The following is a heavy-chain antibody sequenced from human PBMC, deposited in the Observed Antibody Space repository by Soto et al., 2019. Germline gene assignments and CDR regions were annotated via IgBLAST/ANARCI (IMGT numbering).Heavy chain of an antibody. CDR1: GFTFSSYA. D-gene: IGHD3-22*01. V-gene: IGHV3-23*01. CDR2: ISGSGGST. J-gene: IGHJ4*02. Sequence: GGSLRLSCAASGFTFSSYAMSWVRQAPGKGLEWVSAISGSGGSTYYADSVKGRFTISRDNSKNTLYLQMNSLRAEDTAVYYCAKATYYYDSSGYLPNYWGQGTLVTVSS. CDR3: AKATYYYDSSGYLPNY.